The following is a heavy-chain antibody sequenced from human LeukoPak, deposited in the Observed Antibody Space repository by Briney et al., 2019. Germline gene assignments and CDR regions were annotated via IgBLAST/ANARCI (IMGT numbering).Heavy chain of an antibody. CDR3: AAGLWFGDRAFDY. CDR2: IYHSGST. V-gene: IGHV4-38-2*01. J-gene: IGHJ4*02. Sequence: SETLSLTCAVSGYSISSGYYWGWIRQPPGKGLEWIGSIYHSGSTHYNPSLKSRVTISVDTSKNQFSLKLSSVTAADTAVYYCAAGLWFGDRAFDYWGQGTLVTVSS. CDR1: GYSISSGYY. D-gene: IGHD3-10*01.